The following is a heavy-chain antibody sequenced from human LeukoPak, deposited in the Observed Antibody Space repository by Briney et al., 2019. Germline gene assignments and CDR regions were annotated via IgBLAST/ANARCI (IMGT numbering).Heavy chain of an antibody. CDR3: ARHVGATLAYYYYGMDV. V-gene: IGHV4-34*01. Sequence: TSETLSLTCGVSGGSFSNYHWSWIRQPPGKGLEWIGEIKRSGSTNYNTSLKSRATISVDTSKNQFSLKLSSVTAADTAVYYCARHVGATLAYYYYGMDVWGQGTTVTVSS. D-gene: IGHD5-12*01. J-gene: IGHJ6*02. CDR2: IKRSGST. CDR1: GGSFSNYH.